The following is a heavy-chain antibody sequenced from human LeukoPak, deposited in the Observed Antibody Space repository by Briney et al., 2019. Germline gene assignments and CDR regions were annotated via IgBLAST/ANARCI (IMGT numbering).Heavy chain of an antibody. V-gene: IGHV1-46*03. CDR2: INPSGGST. Sequence: ASVKVSCKASGYTFTSYYMHWVRQAPGQGLEGMGIINPSGGSTSYAQKFQGRVTMTRDTSTSTVYMELSSLRSEDTAVYYCATPRSSIAARRGYYYYYMDVWGKGTTVTVSS. D-gene: IGHD6-6*01. CDR1: GYTFTSYY. J-gene: IGHJ6*03. CDR3: ATPRSSIAARRGYYYYYMDV.